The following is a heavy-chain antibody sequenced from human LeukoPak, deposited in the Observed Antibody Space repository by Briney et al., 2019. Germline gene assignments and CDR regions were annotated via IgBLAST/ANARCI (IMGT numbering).Heavy chain of an antibody. V-gene: IGHV4-39*01. CDR1: GGSISSSSYY. D-gene: IGHD1-26*01. CDR2: IYYSGST. J-gene: IGHJ4*02. Sequence: SETLSLTCTVSGGSISSSSYYWGWIRQPPGKGLEWIGSIYYSGSTYYNPSLKSRVTISVDTSKNQFSLKLSSVTAADTAVYYCARHFLKGGSYYVDWGQGTLATVSS. CDR3: ARHFLKGGSYYVD.